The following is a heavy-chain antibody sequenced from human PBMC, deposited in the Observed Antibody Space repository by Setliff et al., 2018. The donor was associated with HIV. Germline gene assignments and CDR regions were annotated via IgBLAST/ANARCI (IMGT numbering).Heavy chain of an antibody. CDR1: GDSVSSASYY. J-gene: IGHJ4*02. Sequence: PSETLSLTCTVSGDSVSSASYYWSWIRQPAGKGLEWIGRIYYSGSTYYNPSLKSRVTISVDTSKNQFSLKLSSVTAADTAVYYCARDDYYYDSSGYYPTFDYWGQGTLVTVSS. CDR3: ARDDYYYDSSGYYPTFDY. V-gene: IGHV4-61*10. D-gene: IGHD3-22*01. CDR2: IYYSGST.